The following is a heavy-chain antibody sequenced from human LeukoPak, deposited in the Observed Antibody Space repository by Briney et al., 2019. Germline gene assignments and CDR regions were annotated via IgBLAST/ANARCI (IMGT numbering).Heavy chain of an antibody. D-gene: IGHD3-10*01. CDR1: RGSITTYS. V-gene: IGHV4-59*01. J-gene: IGHJ5*02. CDR2: VYHSGST. CDR3: AADRQQGGSGSYWFDP. Sequence: SETLSLTCTVSRGSITTYSWSWIRQSAGKGLQWIGNVYHSGSTTYNPSLKSRVTISVDTSKNQFSLRMTSVTTADTAVYYCAADRQQGGSGSYWFDPWGQGTQVTVSS.